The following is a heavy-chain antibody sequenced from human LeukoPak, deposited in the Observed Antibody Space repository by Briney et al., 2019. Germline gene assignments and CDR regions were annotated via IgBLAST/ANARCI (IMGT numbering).Heavy chain of an antibody. J-gene: IGHJ4*02. Sequence: GASVRVSCKASGYTFTGYYMHWVRQAPGQGLEWMGWINPNSGGTNYAQKFQGRVTMTRNTSISTAYMELSSLRSEDTAVYYCARGPVISYDFWSGDAALYYFDYWGQGTLVTVSS. CDR3: ARGPVISYDFWSGDAALYYFDY. CDR2: INPNSGGT. CDR1: GYTFTGYY. D-gene: IGHD3-3*01. V-gene: IGHV1-2*02.